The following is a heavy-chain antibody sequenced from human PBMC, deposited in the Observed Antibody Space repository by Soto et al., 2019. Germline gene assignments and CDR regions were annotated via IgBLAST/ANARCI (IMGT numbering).Heavy chain of an antibody. J-gene: IGHJ3*02. CDR3: ARVGGYCSGGSCYPDAIDAFDI. CDR1: GYTFTSYD. CDR2: MNPNSGNT. Sequence: GASVKVSCKASGYTFTSYDINWVRQATGQGLEWMGWMNPNSGNTGYAQKFQGRVTMTTDTSTSTAYMELRSLRSDDTAVYYCARVGGYCSGGSCYPDAIDAFDIWGQGTMVTVSS. V-gene: IGHV1-8*01. D-gene: IGHD2-15*01.